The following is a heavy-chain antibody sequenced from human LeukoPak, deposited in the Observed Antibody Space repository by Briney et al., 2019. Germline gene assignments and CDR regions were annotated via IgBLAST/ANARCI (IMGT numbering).Heavy chain of an antibody. CDR2: ISGSGGST. V-gene: IGHV3-23*01. CDR1: GFTFSSYG. CDR3: ARRSGIAVAGAFDY. J-gene: IGHJ4*02. Sequence: PGGSLRLSCAVSGFTFSSYGMSWVRQAPGKGLEWVSAISGSGGSTYYADSVKGRFTISRDSSKNTLYLQMNSLRAEDTAVYYCARRSGIAVAGAFDYWGQGTLVTVSS. D-gene: IGHD6-19*01.